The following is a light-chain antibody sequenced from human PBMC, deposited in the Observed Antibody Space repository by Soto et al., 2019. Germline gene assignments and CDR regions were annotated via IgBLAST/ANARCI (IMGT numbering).Light chain of an antibody. CDR2: GAS. V-gene: IGKV3D-15*01. J-gene: IGKJ1*01. CDR3: QQYNNWPWT. Sequence: EIVMTQSPATLSVSPGERATLSCRASQSVSSNLAWYQQKPGQAPRLLICGASTRATGIPARFSGSGSGTEFDLNISSLQSEDFAVYYCQQYNNWPWTLGQGNKVEIK. CDR1: QSVSSN.